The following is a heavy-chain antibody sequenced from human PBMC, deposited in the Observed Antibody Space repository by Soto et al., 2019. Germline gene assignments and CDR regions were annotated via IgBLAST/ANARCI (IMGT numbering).Heavy chain of an antibody. D-gene: IGHD4-17*01. V-gene: IGHV1-69*06. CDR2: IIPSYDRT. Sequence: QVLLLQSGSEVKKAGSSVKVSCKASGDAFKSYAIHWVRQAPGQGLEYMGRIIPSYDRTKYAQKFQGRLTLTADMYTSTVYMELSSLRYEDTAVYYCARDPNNDYGDDTFDYWGQGTKVIVSS. J-gene: IGHJ4*02. CDR1: GDAFKSYA. CDR3: ARDPNNDYGDDTFDY.